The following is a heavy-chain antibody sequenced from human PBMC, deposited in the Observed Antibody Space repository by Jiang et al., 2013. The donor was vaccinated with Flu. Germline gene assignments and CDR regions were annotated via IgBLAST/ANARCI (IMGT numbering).Heavy chain of an antibody. CDR1: GGSISSSNYY. CDR3: VATYDSSDYPTHGFNI. J-gene: IGHJ3*02. Sequence: GPGLVKPSETLSLTCTVSGGSISSSNYYWGWIRQSPGKGLEWIERIYNSGSTYYNPSLKSRVTISVDTSKNQFSLKLSSVTAADTAVYYCVATYDSSDYPTHGFNIWGQGTMVTVSS. D-gene: IGHD3-22*01. V-gene: IGHV4-39*01. CDR2: IYNSGST.